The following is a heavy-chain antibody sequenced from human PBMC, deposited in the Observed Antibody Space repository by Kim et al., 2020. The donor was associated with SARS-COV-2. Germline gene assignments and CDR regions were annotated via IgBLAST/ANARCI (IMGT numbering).Heavy chain of an antibody. D-gene: IGHD1-26*01. Sequence: SETLSLTCTVSGGSISSSSYYWGWIRQPPGKGLEWIGSIYYSGSTYYNPSLKSRVTISVDTSKNQFSLKLSSVTAADTAVYYCARRSFGRSPSGSYLDWFDPWGQGTLVTVSS. CDR3: ARRSFGRSPSGSYLDWFDP. V-gene: IGHV4-39*01. CDR1: GGSISSSSYY. CDR2: IYYSGST. J-gene: IGHJ5*02.